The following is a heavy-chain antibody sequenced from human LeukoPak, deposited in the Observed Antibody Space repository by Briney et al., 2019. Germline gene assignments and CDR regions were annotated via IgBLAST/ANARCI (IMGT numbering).Heavy chain of an antibody. CDR2: IYYSGST. J-gene: IGHJ6*03. CDR3: ARGVSRYSYGYYYYYYMDV. CDR1: GGSISSGDYY. D-gene: IGHD5-18*01. V-gene: IGHV4-30-4*08. Sequence: PSQTLSLTCTVSGGSISSGDYYWSWIRQPPGKGVEWIGYIYYSGSTYYNPSLKSRVTISVDTSKNQFSLKLSSVTAADTAVYYCARGVSRYSYGYYYYYYMDVWGKGTTVTVSS.